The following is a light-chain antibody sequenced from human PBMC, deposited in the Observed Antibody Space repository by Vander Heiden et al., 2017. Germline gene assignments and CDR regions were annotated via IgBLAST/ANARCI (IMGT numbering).Light chain of an antibody. CDR1: QSLSGH. V-gene: IGKV3-15*01. J-gene: IGKJ1*01. CDR2: GAS. Sequence: EIVMPQSPATLSVSPGERATVSCRASQSLSGHLAWYQQTSGQAPRLLIHGASTRAAGIPARFSGSGSGTEFSLTISGLQSEDFAVYFCQQYDKWPLTFGQGTRVEIK. CDR3: QQYDKWPLT.